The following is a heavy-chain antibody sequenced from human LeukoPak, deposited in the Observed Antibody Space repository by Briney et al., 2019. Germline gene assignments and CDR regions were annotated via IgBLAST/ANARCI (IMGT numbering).Heavy chain of an antibody. CDR1: GYTFTGYY. D-gene: IGHD2-2*01. CDR3: ARDSSIVVVPAAMFLLGFDP. V-gene: IGHV1-2*02. J-gene: IGHJ5*02. Sequence: ASVKVSCKASGYTFTGYYMHWMRQAPGQGLEWMGWINPKSGGTNYAQKFEARVTMTRDMSISTAYMELSRLRSDDTAVYYCARDSSIVVVPAAMFLLGFDPWGQGTLVTVSS. CDR2: INPKSGGT.